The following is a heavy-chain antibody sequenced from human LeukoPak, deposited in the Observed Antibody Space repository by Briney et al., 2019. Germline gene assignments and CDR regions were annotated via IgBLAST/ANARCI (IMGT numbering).Heavy chain of an antibody. V-gene: IGHV1-46*01. Sequence: ASVKVSCKASGYTFTSYYMHWVRQAPGQGLEWMGIINPSGGSTSYAQKFQGRVTMTRDMSTSTVYMELSSLRSEDTAVYYCARDEGNYYDSSGYYYGFDYWGQGTLVTVSS. J-gene: IGHJ4*02. CDR1: GYTFTSYY. CDR3: ARDEGNYYDSSGYYYGFDY. CDR2: INPSGGST. D-gene: IGHD3-22*01.